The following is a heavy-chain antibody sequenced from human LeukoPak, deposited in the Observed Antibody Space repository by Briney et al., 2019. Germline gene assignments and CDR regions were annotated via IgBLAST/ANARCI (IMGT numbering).Heavy chain of an antibody. CDR3: AKKAQYDGHYPLDY. J-gene: IGHJ4*02. CDR2: TSDRGDYT. Sequence: GGSLRLSCAASGFTFSSYSMSWVRQAPGKGLEWVSGTSDRGDYTYYADSVRGRFTISRDTSKNTLYLQMNSLRAEDTALYFCAKKAQYDGHYPLDYWGQGTLVTVSA. D-gene: IGHD4/OR15-4a*01. CDR1: GFTFSSYS. V-gene: IGHV3-23*01.